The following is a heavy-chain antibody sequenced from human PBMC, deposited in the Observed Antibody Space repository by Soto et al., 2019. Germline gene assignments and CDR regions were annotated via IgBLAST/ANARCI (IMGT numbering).Heavy chain of an antibody. Sequence: QVQLVQSGAEVQTPGSSVKVSCKASGGIFTRYDIRWVRQAPGQGLEWMGAIIPIFGTANYAQKFQGRVTITADATTNTAYMELSSLRSEDTAMYYCAINEGRDVSTFDYWGQGTLVTVSS. D-gene: IGHD3-10*02. CDR3: AINEGRDVSTFDY. J-gene: IGHJ4*02. CDR2: IIPIFGTA. V-gene: IGHV1-69*01. CDR1: GGIFTRYD.